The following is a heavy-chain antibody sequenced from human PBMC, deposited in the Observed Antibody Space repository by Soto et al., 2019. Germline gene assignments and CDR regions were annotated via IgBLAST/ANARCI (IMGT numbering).Heavy chain of an antibody. Sequence: SETLSLTCTVSGASISTSSFYWGWIRQPPGKGLESIANIYYDGSTYYNETLTLRVTISFDTSKNQFSLKLSSVTAADTAVYYCARVWGYSYGLASDIWGQGTMVTVSS. D-gene: IGHD5-18*01. CDR1: GASISTSSFY. J-gene: IGHJ3*02. CDR2: IYYDGST. V-gene: IGHV4-39*01. CDR3: ARVWGYSYGLASDI.